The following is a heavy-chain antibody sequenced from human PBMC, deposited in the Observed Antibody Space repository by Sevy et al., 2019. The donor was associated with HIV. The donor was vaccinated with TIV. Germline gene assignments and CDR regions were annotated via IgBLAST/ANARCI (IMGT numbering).Heavy chain of an antibody. CDR3: ARDPPYYDSLIPDAFDI. CDR1: GFTFSSYS. V-gene: IGHV3-48*02. CDR2: ISSSSSTI. J-gene: IGHJ3*02. D-gene: IGHD3-22*01. Sequence: GGSVRLSCAASGFTFSSYSMNWVRQAPGKGLEWVSYISSSSSTIYYADSVKGRFTISRDNAKNSLYLQMNSLRDEDTAVYYCARDPPYYDSLIPDAFDIWGQGTMVTVSS.